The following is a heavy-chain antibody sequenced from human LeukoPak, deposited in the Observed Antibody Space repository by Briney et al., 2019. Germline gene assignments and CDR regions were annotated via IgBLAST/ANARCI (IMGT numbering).Heavy chain of an antibody. D-gene: IGHD3-22*01. CDR3: ARDPNYYDSSGPPDY. CDR1: GYTFTCYY. Sequence: ASVKVSCKASGYTFTCYYMHWVRQAPGQGLEWMGWINPNSGGTNYAQKFQGRVTMTRDTSISTAYMELSRLRSDDTAVYYCARDPNYYDSSGPPDYWGQGTLVTVPS. J-gene: IGHJ4*02. V-gene: IGHV1-2*02. CDR2: INPNSGGT.